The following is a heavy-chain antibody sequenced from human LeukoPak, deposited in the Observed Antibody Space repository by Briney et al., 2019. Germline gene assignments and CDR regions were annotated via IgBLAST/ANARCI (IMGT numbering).Heavy chain of an antibody. Sequence: PGGSLRLSCTASGFTFGDYAMSWFRQAPGKGLEWVGFIRSKAYGGTTEYAASVKGRLTISRDDSKSIAYLQMNSLKTEDTAVYYCSLDSSGYFDAFDIWGQGTMVTVSS. D-gene: IGHD3-22*01. CDR3: SLDSSGYFDAFDI. J-gene: IGHJ3*02. CDR1: GFTFGDYA. V-gene: IGHV3-49*03. CDR2: IRSKAYGGTT.